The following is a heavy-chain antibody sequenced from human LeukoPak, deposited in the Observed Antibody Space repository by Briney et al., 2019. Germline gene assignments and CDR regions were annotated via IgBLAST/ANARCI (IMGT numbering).Heavy chain of an antibody. J-gene: IGHJ4*02. D-gene: IGHD2-2*01. CDR3: ARSHDIVVVPAASYYFDY. CDR1: GYTFTSYA. Sequence: ASVTVSCKGSGYTFTSYAMHWVRQAPGQRLEWMGWINAGNGNTKYSQKFQGRVTITGDTSASTAYMELSSLRSEDTAVYYCARSHDIVVVPAASYYFDYWGQGTLVTVSS. V-gene: IGHV1-3*01. CDR2: INAGNGNT.